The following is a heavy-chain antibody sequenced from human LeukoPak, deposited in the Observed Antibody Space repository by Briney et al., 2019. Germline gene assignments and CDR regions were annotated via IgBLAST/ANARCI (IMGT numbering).Heavy chain of an antibody. CDR2: IGSSSSPI. D-gene: IGHD3-3*01. V-gene: IGHV3-48*04. CDR1: GFTFSAYS. CDR3: ARGSGYYGNWFDP. Sequence: AGGSLRLSCAASGFTFSAYSMNWVRQAPEKGLEWVSYIGSSSSPIYYADSVKGRFTISRDNAKNTLYLQMNSLRAEDTAVYYCARGSGYYGNWFDPWGQGTLVTVSS. J-gene: IGHJ5*02.